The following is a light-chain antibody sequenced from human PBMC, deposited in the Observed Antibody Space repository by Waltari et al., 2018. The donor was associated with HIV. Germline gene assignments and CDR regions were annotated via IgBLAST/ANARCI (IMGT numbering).Light chain of an antibody. CDR2: GAS. J-gene: IGKJ1*01. CDR1: QSLLSSSNKKNY. Sequence: DIVMTQSPDSLTVSLGERATINCTSSQSLLSSSNKKNYLAWYQQKPGQSPKLLIYGASTRHSGVPDRFSGSGSGTDFTLTITGRQPEDVAVYFCQQYYSTPPTFGQGTKVEIK. V-gene: IGKV4-1*01. CDR3: QQYYSTPPT.